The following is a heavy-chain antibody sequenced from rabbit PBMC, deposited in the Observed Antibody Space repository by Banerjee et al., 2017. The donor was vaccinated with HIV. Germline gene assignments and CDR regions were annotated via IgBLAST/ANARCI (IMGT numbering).Heavy chain of an antibody. J-gene: IGHJ4*01. CDR2: MNVGSGGVI. CDR1: GFSFSSSYY. D-gene: IGHD4-2*01. CDR3: ARGGAGAARYFDL. V-gene: IGHV1S40*01. Sequence: QSLEESGGDLVKPGASLTLTCTASGFSFSSSYYMCWVRQAPGKGLEWIGCMNVGSGGVIFYMNWAKGRFTISRTSSTTVTLQMTSLTAADTATYFCARGGAGAARYFDLWGQGTLVT.